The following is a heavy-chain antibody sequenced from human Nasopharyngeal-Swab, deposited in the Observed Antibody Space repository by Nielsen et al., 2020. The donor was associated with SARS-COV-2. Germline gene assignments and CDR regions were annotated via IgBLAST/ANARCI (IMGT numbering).Heavy chain of an antibody. CDR2: IYPGDSDT. D-gene: IGHD6-13*01. J-gene: IGHJ4*02. V-gene: IGHV5-51*01. Sequence: GGSLRLSCKGSGSSFTSYWIGWLRQMPGKGLDWMGIIYPGDSDTRYSPSFQGQVTSSADKSISTAYLQWSSLKASDTAMYYCARLGGYSSSSVLSYWGQGTLVTVSS. CDR1: GSSFTSYW. CDR3: ARLGGYSSSSVLSY.